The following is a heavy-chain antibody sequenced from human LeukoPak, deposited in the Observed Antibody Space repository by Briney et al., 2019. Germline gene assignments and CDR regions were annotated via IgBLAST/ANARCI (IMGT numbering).Heavy chain of an antibody. CDR3: ARDMVVRGVILDY. CDR2: IYSGGST. D-gene: IGHD3-10*01. J-gene: IGHJ4*02. V-gene: IGHV3-53*01. Sequence: GGSLRLSCAASGFTVSSNYMSWVRQAPGKGLEWVSVIYSGGSTYYADSVKGRFTISRDNAKNSLYLQMNSLRAEDTAVYYCARDMVVRGVILDYWGQGTLVTVSS. CDR1: GFTVSSNY.